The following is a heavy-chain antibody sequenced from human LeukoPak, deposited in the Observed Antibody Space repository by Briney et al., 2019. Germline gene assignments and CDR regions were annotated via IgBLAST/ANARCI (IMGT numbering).Heavy chain of an antibody. J-gene: IGHJ4*02. Sequence: GASVKVSCKASGYTFTSYGISWVRQAPGQGLEWMGWISAYNGNTNYAQKLQGRVTMTTDTSTSTAYMELRSLRSDDTAVYYCARDRGVVPAAMPGDYWGQGTLVTVPS. CDR1: GYTFTSYG. D-gene: IGHD2-2*01. CDR3: ARDRGVVPAAMPGDY. V-gene: IGHV1-18*01. CDR2: ISAYNGNT.